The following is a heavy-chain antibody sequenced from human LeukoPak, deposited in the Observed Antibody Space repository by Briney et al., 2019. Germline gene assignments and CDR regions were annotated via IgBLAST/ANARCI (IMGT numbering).Heavy chain of an antibody. CDR1: GFTVSSNY. D-gene: IGHD6-13*01. CDR2: ISSSGKTI. V-gene: IGHV3-11*04. CDR3: ATTSIAAAVPGCFDY. Sequence: GGSLRLSCAASGFTVSSNYMSWVRQAPGKGLEWVPYISSSGKTIYYADSTKGRFTVSRDNAKNSLYLQMNSLRAEDTAVYYCATTSIAAAVPGCFDYWGQGTLVTVFS. J-gene: IGHJ4*02.